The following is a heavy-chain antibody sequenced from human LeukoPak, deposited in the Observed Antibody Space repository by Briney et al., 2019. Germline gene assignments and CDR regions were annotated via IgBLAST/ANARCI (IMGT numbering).Heavy chain of an antibody. CDR3: ARSLPSTASDY. D-gene: IGHD5-18*01. V-gene: IGHV3-33*01. Sequence: GGSLRLSCAASGFTFSSYGMHWVRQAPGKGLEWVAVIWYDGSNKYYADSVKGRFTISRDNSKNTLYLQMNSLRAEDTAVYYCARSLPSTASDYWGQGTLVTVSS. CDR1: GFTFSSYG. J-gene: IGHJ4*02. CDR2: IWYDGSNK.